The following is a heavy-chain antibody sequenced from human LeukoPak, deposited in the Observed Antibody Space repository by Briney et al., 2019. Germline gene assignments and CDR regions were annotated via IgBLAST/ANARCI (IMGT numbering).Heavy chain of an antibody. J-gene: IGHJ6*03. D-gene: IGHD3-3*01. V-gene: IGHV3-7*01. CDR2: IKQDGSEK. Sequence: GGSLRLSCAASGFTFSSYWMSWVRQAPGKGLEWVANIKQDGSEKYYVDSVKGRFTISRDNAKNSLYLQMNSLRAEDTAVYYCASTLLFDFWSGYPPDYYYYYMDVWGKGTTVTVSS. CDR3: ASTLLFDFWSGYPPDYYYYYMDV. CDR1: GFTFSSYW.